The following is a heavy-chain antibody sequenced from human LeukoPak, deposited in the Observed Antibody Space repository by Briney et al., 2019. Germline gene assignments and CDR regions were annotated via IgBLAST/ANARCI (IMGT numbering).Heavy chain of an antibody. CDR1: GFTVSSNY. D-gene: IGHD3-10*01. Sequence: GGSLRLSCAASGFTVSSNYMSWVRQAPGKGLEWVSVIYSGGSTYYADSVKGRFTISRDNSKNTLYLQMNSLRAEDTAVYYCARAGSSHAFDIWGQGTMVTVSS. CDR2: IYSGGST. V-gene: IGHV3-53*01. CDR3: ARAGSSHAFDI. J-gene: IGHJ3*02.